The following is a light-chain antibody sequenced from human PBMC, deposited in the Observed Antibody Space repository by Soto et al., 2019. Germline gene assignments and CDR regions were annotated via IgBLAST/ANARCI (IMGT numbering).Light chain of an antibody. CDR2: AAS. J-gene: IGKJ2*01. Sequence: EIVLTQSPGTLSLSPGERATLSCRANEFLSSSYLVWYQQKPGQAPRLLIYAASRRATGIPDRFSGSGSATEYTLIINTLEPEDFAVYYCQQQGTFGQGTKLEIK. CDR3: QQQGT. V-gene: IGKV3-20*01. CDR1: EFLSSSY.